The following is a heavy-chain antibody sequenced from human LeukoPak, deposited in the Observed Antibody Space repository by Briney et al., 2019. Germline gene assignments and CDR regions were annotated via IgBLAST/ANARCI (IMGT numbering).Heavy chain of an antibody. V-gene: IGHV3-30*18. CDR1: GFTFSSYG. CDR2: ISYDGSNK. CDR3: AKDSVCSGGSCYSNYYGMDV. D-gene: IGHD2-15*01. J-gene: IGHJ6*04. Sequence: PGRSLRLSCAAPGFTFSSYGMHWVRQAPGKGLEWVAVISYDGSNKYYADSVKGRFTISRDNSKNTLYLQMNSLRAEDTAVYYCAKDSVCSGGSCYSNYYGMDVWGKGTTVTVPS.